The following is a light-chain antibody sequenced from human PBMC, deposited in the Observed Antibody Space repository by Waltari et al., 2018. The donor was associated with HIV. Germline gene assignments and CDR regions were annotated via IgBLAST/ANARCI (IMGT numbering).Light chain of an antibody. V-gene: IGLV3-1*01. CDR1: NLGDKY. J-gene: IGLJ3*02. CDR2: ADT. Sequence: SYEVTQPPSLSVSPGQTASTTCSGANLGDKYACWYQQTPGQSPILVIYADTKRPPGIPERFSASNSGNTATLTITGTQAMDEADYYCQAWDSTTRVFGGGTKLTVL. CDR3: QAWDSTTRV.